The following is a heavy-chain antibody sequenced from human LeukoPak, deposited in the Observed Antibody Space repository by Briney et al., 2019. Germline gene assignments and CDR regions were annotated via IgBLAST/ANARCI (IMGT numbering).Heavy chain of an antibody. Sequence: PGGSLRLSCAASGFTFSSYAMSWVRQAPGKGLGWVSAISGSGGSTYYADSVKGRFTISRDNSKNTLYLQMNSLRAEDTAVYYRAFLGDSSGWYGRGVNWFDPWGQGTLVTVSS. CDR2: ISGSGGST. CDR3: AFLGDSSGWYGRGVNWFDP. CDR1: GFTFSSYA. V-gene: IGHV3-23*01. J-gene: IGHJ5*02. D-gene: IGHD6-19*01.